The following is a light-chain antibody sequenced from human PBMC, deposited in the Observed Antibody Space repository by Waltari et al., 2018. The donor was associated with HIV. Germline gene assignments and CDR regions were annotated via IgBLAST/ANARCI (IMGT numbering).Light chain of an antibody. Sequence: QSALTQPASVSGSPGQSITISCTGTSSDVGGYNYVSWYQQHPGKAPKLMIYEVSNRPSGVSNRFSCSKSGNTASLTISGLQAEDEADYYCSSYPSSSTKVFGGGTKLTVL. CDR2: EVS. J-gene: IGLJ3*02. CDR3: SSYPSSSTKV. CDR1: SSDVGGYNY. V-gene: IGLV2-14*01.